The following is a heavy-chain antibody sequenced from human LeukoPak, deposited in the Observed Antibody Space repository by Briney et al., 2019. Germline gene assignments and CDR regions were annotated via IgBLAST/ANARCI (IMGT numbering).Heavy chain of an antibody. CDR1: GFTFSSYA. Sequence: RGSLRLSCAASGFTFSSYAMHWVRQAPGKGLEGVAVISCDGSNKYYADSVKGRFTNSRDNSKNTLYLQMNSLRAEDTAVYYCARAYCSGGSCLYGMDVWGQGTTVTVSS. CDR3: ARAYCSGGSCLYGMDV. J-gene: IGHJ6*02. CDR2: ISCDGSNK. V-gene: IGHV3-30*04. D-gene: IGHD2-15*01.